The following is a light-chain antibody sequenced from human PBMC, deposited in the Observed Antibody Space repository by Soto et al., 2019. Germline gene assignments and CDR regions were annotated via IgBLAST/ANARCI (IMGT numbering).Light chain of an antibody. CDR2: ETS. CDR1: RSDVGSYDL. CDR3: CSYAGSDTVV. V-gene: IGLV2-23*01. J-gene: IGLJ2*01. Sequence: QAALTHPASVSGSPGQSITMSCTGTRSDVGSYDLVSWYQHHPGKAPKLVIYETSQRPSGFSNRFSGSKSGNTASLTISGLQADDEADYYCCSYAGSDTVVFGGGTQLTV.